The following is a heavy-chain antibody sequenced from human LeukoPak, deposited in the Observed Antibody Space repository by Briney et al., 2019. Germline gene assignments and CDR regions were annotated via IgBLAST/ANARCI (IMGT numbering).Heavy chain of an antibody. J-gene: IGHJ4*02. CDR2: IYYSGST. CDR1: GGSISSYY. D-gene: IGHD6-6*01. CDR3: ARGDSIAARSYFDY. Sequence: SETLSLTCTVSGGSISSYYWSWVRQPPGKGLEWVGYIYYSGSTNYNPSLKRRVTISVDTSKNQFSLKLSSVTAADPAVYYCARGDSIAARSYFDYWGQGTLVTVSS. V-gene: IGHV4-59*01.